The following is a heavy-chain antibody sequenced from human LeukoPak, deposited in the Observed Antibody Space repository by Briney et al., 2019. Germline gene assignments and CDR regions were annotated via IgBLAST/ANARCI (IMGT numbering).Heavy chain of an antibody. V-gene: IGHV3-23*05. CDR3: AKGLESTGTTTAFDY. CDR1: GFTFSNFA. D-gene: IGHD1-1*01. J-gene: IGHJ4*02. Sequence: GGSLRLSCAASGFTFSNFALTWVRQAPGKGLEWVSVISYRSGISTFYADSVKGRFTISRDNSKNTVYLQMNSLRAEDTAVYYCAKGLESTGTTTAFDYWGQRTLVTVSS. CDR2: ISYRSGIST.